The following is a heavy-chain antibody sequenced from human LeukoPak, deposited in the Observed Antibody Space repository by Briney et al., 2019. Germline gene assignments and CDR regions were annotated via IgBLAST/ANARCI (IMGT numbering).Heavy chain of an antibody. Sequence: SETLSLTCTVSGGSTSSYYWSWIRQPPGKGLEWIGYIYYSGSTNYNPSLKSRVTISVDTSKNQFSLKLSPVTAADTAVYYCARVSLGYCSSTSCAVWGQGTLVTVSS. CDR1: GGSTSSYY. CDR2: IYYSGST. D-gene: IGHD2-2*01. V-gene: IGHV4-59*01. J-gene: IGHJ4*02. CDR3: ARVSLGYCSSTSCAV.